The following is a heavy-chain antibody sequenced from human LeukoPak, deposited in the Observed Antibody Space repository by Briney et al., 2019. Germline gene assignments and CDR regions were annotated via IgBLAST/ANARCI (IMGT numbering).Heavy chain of an antibody. CDR1: GFAFSSYW. D-gene: IGHD3-10*01. CDR2: IKQDGTEK. V-gene: IGHV3-7*01. Sequence: GGSLRLSCAASGFAFSSYWMNWVRQAPGKGLEWVANIKQDGTEKFYVDSVKGRFTISRDNAKNSLYLQMNSLRAEDTAVYYCAKEGAYPIITYDSWGQGTLVAVSS. J-gene: IGHJ5*01. CDR3: AKEGAYPIITYDS.